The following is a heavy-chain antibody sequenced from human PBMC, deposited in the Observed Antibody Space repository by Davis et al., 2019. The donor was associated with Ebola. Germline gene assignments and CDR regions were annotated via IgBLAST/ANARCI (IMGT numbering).Heavy chain of an antibody. Sequence: HSQTLSLTCAISGDSVPSNSAAWNWIRQSPSRGLEWLGRTYYRSKWYNDYAVSVKSRITINPDTSKNQFSLQLNSVTPEDTAVYYCARVPFAGYSSPRGAFDIWGQGTMVTVSS. CDR3: ARVPFAGYSSPRGAFDI. D-gene: IGHD6-13*01. J-gene: IGHJ3*02. V-gene: IGHV6-1*01. CDR2: TYYRSKWYN. CDR1: GDSVPSNSAA.